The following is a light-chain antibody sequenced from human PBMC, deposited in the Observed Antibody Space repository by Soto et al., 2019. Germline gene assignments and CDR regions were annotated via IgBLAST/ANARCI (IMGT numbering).Light chain of an antibody. CDR2: RDN. CDR3: AAWDDSLSGWV. Sequence: QAVVTQPPSASGTPGQRVTISCSGSRSNIGSNYVYWYQKFPGTAPKLLIYRDNQRPSGVPDRFSGSKSGTSASLAISGLRSEDEADYYCAAWDDSLSGWVFGGGTKLTVL. CDR1: RSNIGSNY. V-gene: IGLV1-47*01. J-gene: IGLJ3*02.